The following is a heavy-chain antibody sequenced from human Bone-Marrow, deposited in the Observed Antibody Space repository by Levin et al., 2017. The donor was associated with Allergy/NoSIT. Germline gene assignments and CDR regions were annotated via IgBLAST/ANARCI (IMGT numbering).Heavy chain of an antibody. CDR2: IYGGDSET. D-gene: IGHD1-1*01. V-gene: IGHV5-51*01. CDR3: ASGTWAYYFDY. J-gene: IGHJ4*02. Sequence: GESLKISCKGSGHSLSNQWIGWVRQMPGKGLECMGIIYGGDSETKYSPSFQGQVTISVDKSINTAYLQWSSLKASDSAIYFCASGTWAYYFDYWGQGTLVTVSS. CDR1: GHSLSNQW.